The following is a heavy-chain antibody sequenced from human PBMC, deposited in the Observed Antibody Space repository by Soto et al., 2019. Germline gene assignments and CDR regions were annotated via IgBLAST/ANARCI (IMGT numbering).Heavy chain of an antibody. J-gene: IGHJ4*02. CDR2: ISYDGSNK. V-gene: IGHV3-30*18. CDR3: EQAIIVDYWGGLGY. D-gene: IGHD3-22*01. Sequence: PGGSLRLSCAASGFTFSSYGMHWVRQAPGKGLEWVAVISYDGSNKYYADSVKGRFTISRDNSKNTLYLQMNSLRAEDTAVYYCEQAIIVDYWGGLGYWGQGTLVTVSS. CDR1: GFTFSSYG.